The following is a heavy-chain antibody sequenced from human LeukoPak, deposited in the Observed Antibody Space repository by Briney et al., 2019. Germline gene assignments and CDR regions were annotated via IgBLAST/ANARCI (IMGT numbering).Heavy chain of an antibody. CDR2: IKQDGGEK. V-gene: IGHV3-7*01. J-gene: IGHJ4*02. CDR3: GGINYFDSSGYVDY. CDR1: GFTFSSYW. Sequence: GGSLRLSCAASGFTFSSYWMSWVRQAPGKRLEWVANIKQDGGEKNYVDSVKGRFTISRDNARNSLYLQMNSLRAEDTAVYYCGGINYFDSSGYVDYWGQGTLVTVSS. D-gene: IGHD3-22*01.